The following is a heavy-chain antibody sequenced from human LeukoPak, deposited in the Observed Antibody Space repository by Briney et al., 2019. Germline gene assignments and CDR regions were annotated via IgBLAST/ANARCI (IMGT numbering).Heavy chain of an antibody. J-gene: IGHJ4*02. CDR2: ISHTGST. CDR3: ARSLAGSYGDYGY. CDR1: GYSISSGYH. V-gene: IGHV4-38-2*02. D-gene: IGHD4-17*01. Sequence: SETLSLTCTVSGYSISSGYHWAWIRQPPGKGLEWIGSISHTGSTYYNPSLKSRVTILVDTSKNQFSLKLTSVTAADTAVYYCARSLAGSYGDYGYWGQGTLVTVSS.